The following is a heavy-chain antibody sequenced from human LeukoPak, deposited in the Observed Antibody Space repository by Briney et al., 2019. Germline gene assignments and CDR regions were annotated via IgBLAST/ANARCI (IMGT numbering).Heavy chain of an antibody. CDR1: GGSISSGGYS. CDR2: IYHSGST. J-gene: IGHJ5*02. Sequence: PSETLSLTCAVSGGSISSGGYSWSWIRQPPGKGLEWIGYIYHSGSTYYNPSLKSRVTISVDRSKNQFSLKLSSVTAADTAVYYCARGQQWLVAGNWFDPWGQGTLVTVSS. CDR3: ARGQQWLVAGNWFDP. D-gene: IGHD6-19*01. V-gene: IGHV4-30-2*01.